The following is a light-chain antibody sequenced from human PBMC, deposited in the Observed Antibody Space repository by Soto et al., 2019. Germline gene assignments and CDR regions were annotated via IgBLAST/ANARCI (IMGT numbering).Light chain of an antibody. CDR1: QSISSW. CDR3: RQYNSYRT. CDR2: KAS. Sequence: DIQMTQSPSILSASVGDRVTITCRASQSISSWLAWYQQKPGKAPKLLIYKASSLESGVPSRFSGSGSGTEFTLTISSLQPDDFATYYCRQYNSYRTFGQGTKVEIK. J-gene: IGKJ1*01. V-gene: IGKV1-5*03.